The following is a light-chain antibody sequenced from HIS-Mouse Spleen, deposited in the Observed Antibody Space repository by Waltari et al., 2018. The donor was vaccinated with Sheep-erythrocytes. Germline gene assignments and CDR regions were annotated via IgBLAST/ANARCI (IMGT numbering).Light chain of an antibody. CDR1: TIGSKR. V-gene: IGLV3-21*02. J-gene: IGLJ2*01. Sequence: SFLPQPPSVSGAPVQPAGIPCGGNTIGSKRVHWYQQKPGQAPVLVVYDDSDRPSGIPERFSGSNSGNTATLTISRVEAGDEADYYCQVWDSSSDHVVFGGGTKLTVL. CDR3: QVWDSSSDHVV. CDR2: DDS.